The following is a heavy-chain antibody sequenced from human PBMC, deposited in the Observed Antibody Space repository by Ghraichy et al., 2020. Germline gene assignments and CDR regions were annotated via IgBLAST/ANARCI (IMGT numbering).Heavy chain of an antibody. D-gene: IGHD6-13*01. J-gene: IGHJ3*02. CDR3: ARDLQDSSSWYGAFDI. V-gene: IGHV3-7*01. CDR1: GFTFSSYW. CDR2: IKQDGSEK. Sequence: GGSLRLSCAASGFTFSSYWMSWVRQAPGKGLEWVANIKQDGSEKYYVDSVKGRFTISRDNAKNSLYLQMNSLRAEDTAVYYCARDLQDSSSWYGAFDIWGQGTMVTVSS.